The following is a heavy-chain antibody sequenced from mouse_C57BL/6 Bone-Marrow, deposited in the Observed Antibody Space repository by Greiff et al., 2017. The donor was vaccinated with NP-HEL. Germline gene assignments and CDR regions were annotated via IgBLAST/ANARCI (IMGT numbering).Heavy chain of an antibody. V-gene: IGHV3-1*01. D-gene: IGHD2-1*01. CDR3: ARDPGNYFYWYFDV. CDR1: GYSITSGYD. J-gene: IGHJ1*03. CDR2: ISYSGST. Sequence: DVKLVESGPGMVKPSQSLSLTCTVTGYSITSGYDWHWIRHFPGNKLEWMGYISYSGSTNYNPSLKSRISITHDTSKNHFFLKLNSVTTEDTATYYCARDPGNYFYWYFDVWGTGTTVTVSS.